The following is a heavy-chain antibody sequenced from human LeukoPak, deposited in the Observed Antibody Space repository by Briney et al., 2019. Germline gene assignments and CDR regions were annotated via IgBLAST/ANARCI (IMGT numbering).Heavy chain of an antibody. Sequence: SETLSLTCSVSGRSLIDDYWSWIRQPPGKALEWIGYINYGGSTNYNPSLKSRVTMSVDTSKNQFSLNLSSVSAADTAVYYSARRMPAPMANLEEDVQYYMDVWGSGTTVTVSS. CDR2: INYGGST. CDR1: GRSLIDDY. CDR3: ARRMPAPMANLEEDVQYYMDV. D-gene: IGHD5-24*01. V-gene: IGHV4-59*08. J-gene: IGHJ6*03.